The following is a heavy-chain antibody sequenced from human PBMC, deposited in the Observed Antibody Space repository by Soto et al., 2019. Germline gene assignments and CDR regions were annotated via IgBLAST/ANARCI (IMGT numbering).Heavy chain of an antibody. Sequence: PGVSLRLSCAASGFTFSSYAMSWVRKAPGKGLEWVSAISGSGGSTYYADSVKGRFTISRDNSKNTLYLQMNSLRAEDTAVYYCATIAAADYYYYGMDVWGQGTTVTVSS. CDR1: GFTFSSYA. D-gene: IGHD6-13*01. CDR3: ATIAAADYYYYGMDV. CDR2: ISGSGGST. J-gene: IGHJ6*02. V-gene: IGHV3-23*01.